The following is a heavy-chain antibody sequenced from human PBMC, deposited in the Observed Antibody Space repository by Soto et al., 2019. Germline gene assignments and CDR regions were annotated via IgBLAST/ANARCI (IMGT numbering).Heavy chain of an antibody. CDR3: ARRYYDLLTGQRYHLDF. CDR1: GYRFSTFW. Sequence: GESLKISCKGSGYRFSTFWIGWVRQMPGKGLEWVAIIYPDQSRAMYSPAFQGQVTISVDKSISTAYLQWNSLKASDTAIYYCARRYYDLLTGQRYHLDFWGPGTLVTVSS. D-gene: IGHD3-9*01. CDR2: IYPDQSRA. J-gene: IGHJ4*02. V-gene: IGHV5-51*01.